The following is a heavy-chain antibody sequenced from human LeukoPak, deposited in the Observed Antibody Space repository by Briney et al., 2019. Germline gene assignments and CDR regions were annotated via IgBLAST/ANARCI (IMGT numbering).Heavy chain of an antibody. CDR2: INHSGST. CDR3: ARGMDTAMAMGVFFDY. V-gene: IGHV4-34*01. J-gene: IGHJ4*02. D-gene: IGHD5-18*01. Sequence: SETLSLTCAVYGGSFSGYYWSWIRQPPGKGLEWIGEINHSGSTNYNPSLKSRVTISVDTSKNQFSLKLSSVTAADTAVYYCARGMDTAMAMGVFFDYWGQGTLVTVSS. CDR1: GGSFSGYY.